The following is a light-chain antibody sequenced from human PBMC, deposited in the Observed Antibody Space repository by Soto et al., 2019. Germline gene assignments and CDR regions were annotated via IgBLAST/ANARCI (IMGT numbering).Light chain of an antibody. J-gene: IGLJ1*01. CDR2: DVI. CDR1: SSDVGGYNY. Sequence: QSALTQPRSVSGSPGQSVTISCTGTSSDVGGYNYVSWYQQHPGKAPKVMIYDVIERPSGVPDRFACSKSGNTASLTISGLQAEDAADYYCCSYAGSPPYVLVTGTKLTVL. CDR3: CSYAGSPPYV. V-gene: IGLV2-11*01.